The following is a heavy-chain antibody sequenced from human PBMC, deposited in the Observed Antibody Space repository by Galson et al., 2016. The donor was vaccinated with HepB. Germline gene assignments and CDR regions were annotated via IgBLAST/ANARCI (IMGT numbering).Heavy chain of an antibody. CDR2: FHGADSI. V-gene: IGHV3-53*01. D-gene: IGHD6-13*01. CDR3: AGETGIANGIDV. Sequence: SLRLSCAASGIAINSMFMNWVRQAPGKGLEWVAVFHGADSIYYADSVRGRFTIPRDTPKNMVFLQMNSPRAEDAAVYYCAGETGIANGIDVWGQGTTVAVSS. CDR1: GIAINSMF. J-gene: IGHJ6*02.